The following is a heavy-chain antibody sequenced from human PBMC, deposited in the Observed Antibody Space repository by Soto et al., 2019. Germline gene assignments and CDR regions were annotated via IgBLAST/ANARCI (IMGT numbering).Heavy chain of an antibody. CDR1: VASIRNFY. CDR2: MYYTGST. J-gene: IGHJ4*02. CDR3: ATSFYDILNASWVRGFDY. Sequence: SXRVSLTCAVSVASIRNFYWNWIRQSPGQGLEGVGYMYYTGSTNYNPSLNRLVTIFLDTSKNQFSLKLTSVTAADPAIYYCATSFYDILNASWVRGFDYWGQGTLVTVSS. V-gene: IGHV4-59*01. D-gene: IGHD3-9*01.